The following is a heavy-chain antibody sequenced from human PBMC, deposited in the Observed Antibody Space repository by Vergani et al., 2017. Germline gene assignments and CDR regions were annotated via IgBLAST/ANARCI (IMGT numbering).Heavy chain of an antibody. CDR3: ARSKGVTAIQGWFDP. J-gene: IGHJ5*02. D-gene: IGHD2-21*02. V-gene: IGHV4-30-2*01. CDR2: IYHSGST. Sequence: QLQLQESGSGLVKPSQTLSLTCAVSGGAISSGGYSWSWIRQPPGKGLEWIGYIYHSGSTYYNPSLKSRVTISVDRSKNQFSLKLSSVTAADTAVYYCARSKGVTAIQGWFDPWGQGTLVTVSS. CDR1: GGAISSGGYS.